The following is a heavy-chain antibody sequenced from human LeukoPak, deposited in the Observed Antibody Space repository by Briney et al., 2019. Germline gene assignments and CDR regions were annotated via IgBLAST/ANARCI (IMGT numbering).Heavy chain of an antibody. D-gene: IGHD2-2*01. J-gene: IGHJ5*02. CDR2: INHSGST. Sequence: SETLSLTCAVYGGSFSGYYWSWIRQPPGKGLEWIGEINHSGSTNYNPSLKSRVTISVDTSKNQFSLKLSSVTAAGTAVYYCARGAVVVPAARAAGFDPWGQGTLVTVSS. CDR1: GGSFSGYY. V-gene: IGHV4-34*01. CDR3: ARGAVVVPAARAAGFDP.